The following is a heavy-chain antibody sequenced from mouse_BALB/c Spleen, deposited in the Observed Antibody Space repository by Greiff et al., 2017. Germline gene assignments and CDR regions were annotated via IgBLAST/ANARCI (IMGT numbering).Heavy chain of an antibody. CDR2: IWGDGST. V-gene: IGHV2-6-7*01. CDR3: AREDNFYYAMDY. Sequence: QVQLKESGPGLVAPSQSLSITCPVPGFSLTGYGVNWVRQPPGKGLEWLGMIWGDGSTDYNSALKSRLSISKDNSKSQVFLKMNSLQTDDTARYYCAREDNFYYAMDYWGQGTSVTVSS. D-gene: IGHD1-3*01. J-gene: IGHJ4*01. CDR1: GFSLTGYG.